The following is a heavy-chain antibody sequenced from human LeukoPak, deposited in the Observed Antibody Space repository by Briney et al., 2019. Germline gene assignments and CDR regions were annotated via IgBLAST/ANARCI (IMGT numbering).Heavy chain of an antibody. J-gene: IGHJ5*02. V-gene: IGHV4-59*08. CDR3: ARALKGSGSLNWFDP. Sequence: SETLPLTCTVSGGSISSYYWSWIRQPPGKGLEWIGYIYYSGSTNYNPSLKSRVTISVDTSKNQFSLKLSSVTAADTAVYYCARALKGSGSLNWFDPWGQGTLVTVSS. D-gene: IGHD6-19*01. CDR1: GGSISSYY. CDR2: IYYSGST.